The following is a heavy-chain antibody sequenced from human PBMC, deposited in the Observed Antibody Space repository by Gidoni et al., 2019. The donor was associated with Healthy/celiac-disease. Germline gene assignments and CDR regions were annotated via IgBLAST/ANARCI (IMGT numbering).Heavy chain of an antibody. CDR2: ISGSGGST. J-gene: IGHJ4*02. Sequence: EVQLLESGGGLVQPGGSLRLSGAAFGFPFSSYAMSWVRQAPGKGLEWVSAISGSGGSTYYADSVKGRFTISRDNSKNTLYLQMNSLRAEDTAVYYCAKDHLGRSYFDYWGQGTLVTVSS. CDR1: GFPFSSYA. V-gene: IGHV3-23*01. CDR3: AKDHLGRSYFDY. D-gene: IGHD7-27*01.